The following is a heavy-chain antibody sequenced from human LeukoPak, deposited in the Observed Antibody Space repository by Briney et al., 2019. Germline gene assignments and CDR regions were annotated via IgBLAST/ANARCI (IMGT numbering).Heavy chain of an antibody. Sequence: GASVKVSCKASGGTFSSYAISWVRQAPGQGLEWMGWISAYNGNTNYAQKLQGRVTMTTDTSTSTAYMELRSLRSDDTAVYYCARDITGTNPDDYWGQGTLVTVSS. CDR2: ISAYNGNT. J-gene: IGHJ4*02. CDR3: ARDITGTNPDDY. V-gene: IGHV1-18*01. CDR1: GGTFSSYA. D-gene: IGHD1/OR15-1a*01.